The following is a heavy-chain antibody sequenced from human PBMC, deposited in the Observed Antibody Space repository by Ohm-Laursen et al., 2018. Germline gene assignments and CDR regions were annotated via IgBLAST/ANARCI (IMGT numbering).Heavy chain of an antibody. CDR1: GFSFKSNA. J-gene: IGHJ6*02. Sequence: SLRLSCSASGFSFKSNAMSWVRQAPGKGLEWVSSITYIGDSTYHADSVKGRFTISRDNSKNTLYLQMNSLRAEDTAIYYCAKDRGQNVYYYGMDVWGQGTAVTVSS. CDR2: ITYIGDST. D-gene: IGHD1-1*01. V-gene: IGHV3-23*01. CDR3: AKDRGQNVYYYGMDV.